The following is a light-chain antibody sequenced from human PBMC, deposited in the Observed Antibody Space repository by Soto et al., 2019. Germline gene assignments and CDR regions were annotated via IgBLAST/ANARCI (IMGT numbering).Light chain of an antibody. Sequence: QAVVTQEPSFSVSPGGTVTLTCGLNSGSVSTNTYPSWYQRTPGRAPRTLIYNTNTRSSGVPDRFSGSILGNKAALTITGAQADDESDYYCVLYMGGGIWVFGGGTQLTVL. J-gene: IGLJ3*02. CDR2: NTN. V-gene: IGLV8-61*01. CDR3: VLYMGGGIWV. CDR1: SGSVSTNTY.